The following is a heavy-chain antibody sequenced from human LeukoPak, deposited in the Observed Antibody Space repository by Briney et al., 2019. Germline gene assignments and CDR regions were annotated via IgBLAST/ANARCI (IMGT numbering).Heavy chain of an antibody. V-gene: IGHV3-64D*06. Sequence: GGSLRLSCSASGFTFSVYAIHWVRQAPGKGLEYVSTIISNGGSTYYADSVKGRFTVSRDNSKNTVSLQMSSLRAEDTALYYCVKDGLAFCGGDCYSYFDYWGQGTLVTVSS. CDR3: VKDGLAFCGGDCYSYFDY. J-gene: IGHJ4*02. CDR1: GFTFSVYA. CDR2: IISNGGST. D-gene: IGHD2-21*02.